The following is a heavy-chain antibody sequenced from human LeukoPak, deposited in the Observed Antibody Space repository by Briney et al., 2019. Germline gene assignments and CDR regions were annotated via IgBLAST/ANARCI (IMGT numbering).Heavy chain of an antibody. D-gene: IGHD6-19*01. Sequence: GGSLRLSCAASGFTFSGYSMSWVRQAPGKGLEWVSYISSSSSTIYYADSVKGRFTISRDNAKNSLYLQMNSLRAEDTAVYYCAREEQWLDFDYWGQGTLVTVSS. CDR1: GFTFSGYS. CDR3: AREEQWLDFDY. CDR2: ISSSSSTI. J-gene: IGHJ4*02. V-gene: IGHV3-48*04.